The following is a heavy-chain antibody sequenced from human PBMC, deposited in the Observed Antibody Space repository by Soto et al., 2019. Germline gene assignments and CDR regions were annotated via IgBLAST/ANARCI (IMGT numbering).Heavy chain of an antibody. D-gene: IGHD1-26*01. J-gene: IGHJ4*02. V-gene: IGHV1-2*02. Sequence: XSVKVSCKASGYTFTCYYMHWVRQAPGQGLEWMGWINPNSGGTNDAQKFQGRVTMTRDTSISTAYMELSRLRSDDTAVYYCASSSGSQLYFVDWGQGTLVTVS. CDR2: INPNSGGT. CDR1: GYTFTCYY. CDR3: ASSSGSQLYFVD.